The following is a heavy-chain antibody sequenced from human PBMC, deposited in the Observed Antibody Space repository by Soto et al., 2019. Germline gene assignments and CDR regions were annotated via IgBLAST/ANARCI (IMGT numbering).Heavy chain of an antibody. CDR2: IIPIFGTA. CDR3: AREGLAAAGRVYYYGMDV. CDR1: GGTFSSYA. V-gene: IGHV1-69*13. D-gene: IGHD6-13*01. J-gene: IGHJ6*02. Sequence: GASVKVSCKASGGTFSSYAISWVRQAPGQGLEWMGGIIPIFGTANYAQKFQGRVTITADESTSTAYMELSSLRSEDTAVYYCAREGLAAAGRVYYYGMDVWGQGTTVTVSS.